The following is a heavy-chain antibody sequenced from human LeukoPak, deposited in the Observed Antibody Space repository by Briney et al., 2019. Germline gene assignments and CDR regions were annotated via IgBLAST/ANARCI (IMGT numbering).Heavy chain of an antibody. V-gene: IGHV1-18*04. Sequence: GASVKVSCKASGYTFTSYGISWVRQAPGQGLEWMGWISAYNGNTNYAQKLQGRVTMTTDTSTSTACMELRSLRSDDTAVYYCAYSSSWYAGYYGMDVWGKGTTVTVSS. CDR2: ISAYNGNT. J-gene: IGHJ6*04. D-gene: IGHD6-13*01. CDR3: AYSSSWYAGYYGMDV. CDR1: GYTFTSYG.